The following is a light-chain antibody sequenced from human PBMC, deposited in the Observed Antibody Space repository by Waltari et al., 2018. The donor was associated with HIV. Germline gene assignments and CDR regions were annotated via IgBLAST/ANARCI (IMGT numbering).Light chain of an antibody. CDR1: EFPAQY. V-gene: IGLV3-25*03. CDR3: QSADGSGSLYV. J-gene: IGLJ1*01. CDR2: KDA. Sequence: SYVLTQPPSVSVSPVQPARIPSSRHEFPAQYVYWNQQKPGQAPFLIISKDAERPSGFPERFSGSSAGTTVTLTITGVRAEDEADYYCQSADGSGSLYVFGSGTKVTV.